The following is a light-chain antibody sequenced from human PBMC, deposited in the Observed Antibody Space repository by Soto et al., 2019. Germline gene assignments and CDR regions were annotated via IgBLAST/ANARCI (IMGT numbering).Light chain of an antibody. CDR1: QTITTS. CDR2: KAS. Sequence: DIQMTQSPSTLSASVGDRVTITCRASQTITTSLAWYQQKPGKAPKLLIYKASSLESGVPSRFSGSGSGTEFTRTISSLQPDDFATSYCQQYDSYSLRTFGQGIRVEI. V-gene: IGKV1-5*03. J-gene: IGKJ1*01. CDR3: QQYDSYSLRT.